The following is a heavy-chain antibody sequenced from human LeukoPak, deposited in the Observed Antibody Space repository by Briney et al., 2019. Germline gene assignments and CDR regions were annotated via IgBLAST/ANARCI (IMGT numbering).Heavy chain of an antibody. CDR2: IIPIFGTA. D-gene: IGHD3-10*01. CDR3: ARVWSDAFDI. J-gene: IGHJ4*02. V-gene: IGHV1-69*05. CDR1: GGTFSSYA. Sequence: SVKVSCKASGGTFSSYAISWVRQAPGQGLEWMGRIIPIFGTANYAQKFQGRVTITTDESTSTAYMELSRLRSEDTAVYYCARVWSDAFDIWGQGTLVTVSS.